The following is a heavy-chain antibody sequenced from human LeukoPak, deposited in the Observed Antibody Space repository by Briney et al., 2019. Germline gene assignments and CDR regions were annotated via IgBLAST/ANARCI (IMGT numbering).Heavy chain of an antibody. Sequence: GGSLRLSCAASGFTFSSYGMHWVRQAPGKGLEWVAVIWYDGSNKYYADSVRGRFTISRDNSKNTLYLQMNSLRAEDTAVYYCARVGCSSTSCPYYYYYMDVWGKGTTVTVSS. J-gene: IGHJ6*03. CDR3: ARVGCSSTSCPYYYYYMDV. CDR2: IWYDGSNK. D-gene: IGHD2-2*01. CDR1: GFTFSSYG. V-gene: IGHV3-33*01.